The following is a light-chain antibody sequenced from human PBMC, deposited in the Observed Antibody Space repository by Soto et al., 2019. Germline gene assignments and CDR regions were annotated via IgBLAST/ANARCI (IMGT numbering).Light chain of an antibody. J-gene: IGKJ3*01. CDR3: LQYGRSPFT. V-gene: IGKV3-20*01. CDR1: QSVSRTD. Sequence: DILMSQSPGSISVYQGCTSTLSCMARQSVSRTDVAWFQQKPGQAPRLVIYGAFSRATGVPDWFSAGGSGTDLTLTISRLEPEEFAVYHCLQYGRSPFTVVPGNKVDI. CDR2: GAF.